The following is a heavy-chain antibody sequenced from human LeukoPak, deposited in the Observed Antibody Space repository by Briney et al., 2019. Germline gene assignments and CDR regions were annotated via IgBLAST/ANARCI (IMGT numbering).Heavy chain of an antibody. D-gene: IGHD2-15*01. Sequence: ETLSLTCTVSGGSISSSSYYWGWIRQPPGKGLEWVANIKQDGSERYYVDSVKGRFTISRDNAKNSLYLQMNSLRAVDTAVYYCARGPSGGNGFSYWGLGTLVTVSS. J-gene: IGHJ4*02. CDR2: IKQDGSER. CDR3: ARGPSGGNGFSY. CDR1: GGSISSSSYY. V-gene: IGHV3-7*04.